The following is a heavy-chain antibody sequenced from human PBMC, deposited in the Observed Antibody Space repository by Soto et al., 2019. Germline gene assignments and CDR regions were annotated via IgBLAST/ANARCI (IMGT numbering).Heavy chain of an antibody. D-gene: IGHD6-13*01. Sequence: PGGSLRLSCAASGFAFSSYGMHWFRQAPGKGLEWVAVISYDGSNKYYADSVKGRFTISRDNSKNTLYLQMNSLRAEDTAVYYCAKEVIAAHYYYYYGMDVWGQGTTVTVSS. J-gene: IGHJ6*02. CDR2: ISYDGSNK. V-gene: IGHV3-30*18. CDR3: AKEVIAAHYYYYYGMDV. CDR1: GFAFSSYG.